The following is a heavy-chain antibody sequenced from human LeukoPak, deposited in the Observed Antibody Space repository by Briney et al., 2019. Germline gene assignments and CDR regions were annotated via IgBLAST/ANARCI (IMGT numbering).Heavy chain of an antibody. CDR3: ASSGSYRFDY. Sequence: GGSLRLSCAASGFTFSSYSMNWVRQAPGKGLEWVSHITTSGTAMFYADSVKGRLTISRDNAKNSLYLQMNSLRDEDTAVYYCASSGSYRFDYWGQGTLVTVSS. CDR1: GFTFSSYS. D-gene: IGHD1-26*01. CDR2: ITTSGTAM. V-gene: IGHV3-48*02. J-gene: IGHJ4*02.